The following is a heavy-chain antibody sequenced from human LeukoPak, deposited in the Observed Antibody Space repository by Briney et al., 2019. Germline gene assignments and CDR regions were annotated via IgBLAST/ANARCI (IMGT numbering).Heavy chain of an antibody. CDR1: GYTFTSYY. Sequence: ASVKVSCKASGYTFTSYYMHWVRQAPGQGLEWMGIINPSGDSTSYAQKFQGRVTMTRDTSTSTVYMELSSLRSEDTAVYYCAREAPVGPGSGAFDIWGQGTMVTVSS. J-gene: IGHJ3*02. V-gene: IGHV1-46*01. CDR3: AREAPVGPGSGAFDI. D-gene: IGHD3-10*01. CDR2: INPSGDST.